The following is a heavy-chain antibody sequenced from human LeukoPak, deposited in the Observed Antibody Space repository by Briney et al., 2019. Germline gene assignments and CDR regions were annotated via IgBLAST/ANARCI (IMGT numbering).Heavy chain of an antibody. J-gene: IGHJ6*03. CDR2: ISGSGGST. CDR1: GFTFSSYA. Sequence: GGSLRLSCAASGFTFSSYAMRWVRQARGKGREGGSAISGSGGSTYYADSVKGRFTISRDNSKNTLYLQMNSLKPEDTAVYYCTRHGERGYSYVQTGYYYMDVWGKGTTVTVSS. V-gene: IGHV3-23*01. D-gene: IGHD5-18*01. CDR3: TRHGERGYSYVQTGYYYMDV.